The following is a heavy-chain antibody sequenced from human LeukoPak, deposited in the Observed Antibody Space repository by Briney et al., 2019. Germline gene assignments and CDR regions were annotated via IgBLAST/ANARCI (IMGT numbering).Heavy chain of an antibody. Sequence: SQTLSLTCTVSGGSISSGSYYWSWIRQPAGKGLEWIGRIYTSGSTNYNPSLKSRVTISVDTSKNQFSLKLSSVTAADTAVYYCARGRSYYDSSGYQGDYWGQGTLVTVSS. J-gene: IGHJ4*02. V-gene: IGHV4-61*02. D-gene: IGHD3-22*01. CDR3: ARGRSYYDSSGYQGDY. CDR2: IYTSGST. CDR1: GGSISSGSYY.